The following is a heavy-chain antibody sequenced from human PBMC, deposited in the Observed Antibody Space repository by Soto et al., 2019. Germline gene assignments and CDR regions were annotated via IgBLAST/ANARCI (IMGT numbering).Heavy chain of an antibody. CDR3: ARSREFDY. Sequence: QVQRRESGSGLVKPLETLSLTCGVSGGSLSGATYSWNWIRQTPGKGLEWIGYIFTSGTTYYNPSLRSRVTISIDVSKNQFSLSLRSLTAADTAVYYCARSREFDYWSQGTLVTVSS. V-gene: IGHV4-30-2*01. CDR1: GGSLSGATYS. CDR2: IFTSGTT. J-gene: IGHJ4*02.